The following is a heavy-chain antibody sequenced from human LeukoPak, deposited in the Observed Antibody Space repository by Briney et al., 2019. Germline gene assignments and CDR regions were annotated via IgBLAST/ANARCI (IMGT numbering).Heavy chain of an antibody. CDR3: ARGWDYDSGGRPTAYVY. CDR1: GYTLTELS. J-gene: IGHJ4*02. CDR2: FDPEDGET. Sequence: ASVKVSCKVSGYTLTELSMHWVRQAPGKGLEWMGGFDPEDGETIYAQKFQGRVTMTEDTSTDTAYMELSSLRSEDTAVYYCARGWDYDSGGRPTAYVYWGQGTLVTVSS. D-gene: IGHD3-22*01. V-gene: IGHV1-24*01.